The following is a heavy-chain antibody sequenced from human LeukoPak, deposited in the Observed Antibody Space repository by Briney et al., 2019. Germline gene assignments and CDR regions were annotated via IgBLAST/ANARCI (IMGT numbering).Heavy chain of an antibody. Sequence: GRSLRLSCAASGFTFSSYAMHWVRQAPGKGLEWVAVISYDGSNKYYADSVKGRFTISRDNSKNTLYLQMNSLRAEDTAVYYCARVELVVGYYYGMDVWGQGTTVTVSS. CDR2: ISYDGSNK. J-gene: IGHJ6*02. V-gene: IGHV3-30*04. CDR3: ARVELVVGYYYGMDV. D-gene: IGHD6-13*01. CDR1: GFTFSSYA.